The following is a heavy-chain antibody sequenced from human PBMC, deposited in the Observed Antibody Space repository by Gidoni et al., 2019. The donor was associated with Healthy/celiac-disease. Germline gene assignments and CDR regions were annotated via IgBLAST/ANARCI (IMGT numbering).Heavy chain of an antibody. Sequence: QVQLQESGPGLVKPSQTLSLTCTVSGASVTRSGYYWSWFRQHPGKGLEWIGYIYYIGSPYSNPSLKSRVTTSVDTYKNQFSLKLSSVTAADTAVYYCARTRAGSFYYYYYMDVWGKGTTVTVSS. D-gene: IGHD3-10*01. CDR1: GASVTRSGYY. J-gene: IGHJ6*03. CDR3: ARTRAGSFYYYYYMDV. CDR2: IYYIGSP. V-gene: IGHV4-31*03.